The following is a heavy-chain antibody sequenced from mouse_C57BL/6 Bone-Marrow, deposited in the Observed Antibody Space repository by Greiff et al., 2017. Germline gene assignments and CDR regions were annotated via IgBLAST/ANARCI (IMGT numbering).Heavy chain of an antibody. CDR1: GFNIKDDY. V-gene: IGHV14-4*01. CDR2: IDPENGDT. CDR3: TTGYLLWPH. Sequence: EVKLVESGAELVRPGASVKLSCTASGFNIKDDYMHWVKQRPEQGLEWIGWIDPENGDTEYASKFQGKATITADTSSNTAYLQLSSLTSEDTAVXYCTTGYLLWPHWSQGTTLTVSS. J-gene: IGHJ2*01. D-gene: IGHD2-1*01.